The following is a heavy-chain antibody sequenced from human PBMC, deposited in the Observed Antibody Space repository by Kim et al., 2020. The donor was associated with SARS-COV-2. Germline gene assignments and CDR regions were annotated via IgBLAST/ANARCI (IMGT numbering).Heavy chain of an antibody. J-gene: IGHJ4*02. CDR3: ARTPPAYSGSYYFDY. CDR2: INAGNGNT. D-gene: IGHD1-26*01. Sequence: ASVKVSCKASGYTFTSYAMHWVRQAPGQRLEWMGWINAGNGNTKYSQKFQGRVTITRDTSASTAYMELSSLRSEDTAVYYCARTPPAYSGSYYFDYWGQGTLVTVSS. V-gene: IGHV1-3*01. CDR1: GYTFTSYA.